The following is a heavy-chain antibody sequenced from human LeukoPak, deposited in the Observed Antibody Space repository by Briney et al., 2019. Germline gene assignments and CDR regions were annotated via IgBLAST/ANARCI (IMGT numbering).Heavy chain of an antibody. CDR3: ARDEATIFGVVIIKGVDDAFDI. Sequence: GGSLKLSCAASGFTVNNNYMSWVRQAPGKGLEWVSSISGSSSYIYYADSVKGRFTISRDNAKNSLYLQMNSLRAEDTAVYYCARDEATIFGVVIIKGVDDAFDIWGQGTMVTVSS. D-gene: IGHD3-3*01. CDR2: ISGSSSYI. J-gene: IGHJ3*02. V-gene: IGHV3-21*01. CDR1: GFTVNNNY.